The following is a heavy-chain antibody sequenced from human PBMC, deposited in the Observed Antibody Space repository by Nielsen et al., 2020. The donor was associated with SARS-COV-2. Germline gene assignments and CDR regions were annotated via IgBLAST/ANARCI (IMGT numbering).Heavy chain of an antibody. V-gene: IGHV4-59*06. D-gene: IGHD2-2*01. CDR2: IYYSGST. Sequence: SETLSLTCTVSGGSISSYYWSWIRQPPGKGLEWIGYIYYSGSTYYNPSLKSRVTISVGTSKNQFSLKLSSVTAADTAVYYCAREKHSTQGAFDIWGQGTMVTVSS. CDR1: GGSISSYY. J-gene: IGHJ3*02. CDR3: AREKHSTQGAFDI.